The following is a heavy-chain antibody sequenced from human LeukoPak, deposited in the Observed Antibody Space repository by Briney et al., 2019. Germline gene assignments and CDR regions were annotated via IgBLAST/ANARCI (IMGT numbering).Heavy chain of an antibody. D-gene: IGHD3/OR15-3a*01. V-gene: IGHV1-18*01. CDR3: ARFERWTGTVYLDY. J-gene: IGHJ4*02. CDR1: GYTFTSYG. Sequence: ASVKVSCKASGYTFTSYGITWVRQAPGQGLEWVGWISAYNGNTNYAQKLQGRVTMTTDTSTSTAYMELRSLRSDDTAVYYCARFERWTGTVYLDYWGQGTLVTVSS. CDR2: ISAYNGNT.